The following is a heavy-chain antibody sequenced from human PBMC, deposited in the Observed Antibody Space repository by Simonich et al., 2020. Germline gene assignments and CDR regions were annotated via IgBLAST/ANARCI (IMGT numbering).Heavy chain of an antibody. D-gene: IGHD7-27*01. J-gene: IGHJ4*02. CDR3: ARGLTGDY. Sequence: QVQLQESGPGLVKPSETLSLTCAVSGYSISSGDYWGWIRQPPGKGLEWIGSISHSGRTYYNPSLKSRVTISVDTSKNQFSLKLSSVTAADTAVYYCARGLTGDYWGQGTLVTVSS. CDR2: ISHSGRT. CDR1: GYSISSGDY. V-gene: IGHV4-38-2*01.